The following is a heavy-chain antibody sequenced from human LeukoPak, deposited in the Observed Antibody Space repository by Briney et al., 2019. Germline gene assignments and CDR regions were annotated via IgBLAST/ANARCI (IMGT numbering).Heavy chain of an antibody. Sequence: SETLSLTCTVSGGSISNGSFTWNWIRQPAGKGLEWIGQIYTSGSTDYRSSLTSRVTISRDTSKNQFSLKLSSVTAADTAVYYCARGIRIPVTGSYFYYYMDVWGNGTTVTVSS. J-gene: IGHJ6*03. CDR3: ARGIRIPVTGSYFYYYMDV. CDR2: IYTSGST. V-gene: IGHV4-61*09. CDR1: GGSISNGSFT. D-gene: IGHD6-19*01.